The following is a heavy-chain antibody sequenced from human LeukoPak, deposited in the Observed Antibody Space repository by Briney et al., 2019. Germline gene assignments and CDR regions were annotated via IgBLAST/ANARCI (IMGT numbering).Heavy chain of an antibody. CDR1: GASISRAGYY. D-gene: IGHD5-24*01. Sequence: SETLSLTCIVSGASISRAGYYWSWIRQPPGKDLEWIGYIYHTGSTYYNPSLESRVTISVDRSKNQFSLKVSSVTAADSAVYYCARATEDRRVFDYWGQGTLLTVSS. CDR3: ARATEDRRVFDY. CDR2: IYHTGST. J-gene: IGHJ4*02. V-gene: IGHV4-30-2*01.